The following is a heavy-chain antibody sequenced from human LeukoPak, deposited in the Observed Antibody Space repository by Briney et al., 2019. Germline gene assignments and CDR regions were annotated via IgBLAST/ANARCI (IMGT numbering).Heavy chain of an antibody. J-gene: IGHJ5*02. CDR3: VRASHPGGWFGP. CDR1: GFTFSNSW. Sequence: GGSLRLSCAASGFTFSNSWMTWVRQAPGKGLEWVASMIGDGGEIHYVDSVKGRFTISRDNAKNSLYLQMNSLTAEDTAVYYCVRASHPGGWFGPWGQGTVVTVSS. D-gene: IGHD3-10*01. CDR2: MIGDGGEI. V-gene: IGHV3-7*04.